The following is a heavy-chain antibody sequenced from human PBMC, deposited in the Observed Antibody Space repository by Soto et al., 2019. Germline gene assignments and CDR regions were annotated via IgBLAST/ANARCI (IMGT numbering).Heavy chain of an antibody. CDR3: ARHAVLNVRYFDWGKDPRAFFDDY. J-gene: IGHJ4*02. CDR1: GGSISSSSYY. CDR2: IYYSGST. Sequence: SETLSLTCTVSGGSISSSSYYWGWIRQPPGKGLEWIGSIYYSGSTYYNPSLKSRVTISVDTSKNQFSLKLSSVTAADTAVYYCARHAVLNVRYFDWGKDPRAFFDDYWGQGTLVTVSS. V-gene: IGHV4-39*01. D-gene: IGHD3-9*01.